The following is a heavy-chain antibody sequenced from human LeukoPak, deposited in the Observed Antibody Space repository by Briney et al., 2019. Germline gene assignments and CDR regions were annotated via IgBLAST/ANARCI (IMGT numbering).Heavy chain of an antibody. J-gene: IGHJ6*03. Sequence: PSETLSLTCCVSGFSITTGYYCGWIRQPPGKGLEYIGSIYHNGITYYNPSLKSRVTISVDTSKNHFSLKLSSVTAADTAVYYRARDRRTDYADYYFYMDVWGKGTTVTVSS. CDR3: ARDRRTDYADYYFYMDV. D-gene: IGHD4-17*01. CDR1: GFSITTGYY. CDR2: IYHNGIT. V-gene: IGHV4-38-2*02.